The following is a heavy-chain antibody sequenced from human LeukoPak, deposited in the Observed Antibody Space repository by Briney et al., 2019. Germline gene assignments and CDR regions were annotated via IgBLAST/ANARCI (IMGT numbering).Heavy chain of an antibody. CDR3: ARVLRWTSLFDY. CDR1: GYSISRGYY. V-gene: IGHV4-38-2*01. D-gene: IGHD4-23*01. Sequence: SETLSLTCAVSGYSISRGYYWGWIRQPPGKGLEWIGSIYHSGSTYYNPSLKSRVTITVDTSKNQFSLKLSSVTAADTAVYYCARVLRWTSLFDYWGQGTLVTVSS. CDR2: IYHSGST. J-gene: IGHJ4*02.